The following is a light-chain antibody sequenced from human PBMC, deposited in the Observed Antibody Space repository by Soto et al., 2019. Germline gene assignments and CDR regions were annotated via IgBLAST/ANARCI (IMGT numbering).Light chain of an antibody. J-gene: IGLJ1*01. V-gene: IGLV2-14*01. CDR3: SSFTTRSTLV. CDR2: EVS. Sequence: QSVLTQPASVSGSPGQSITISCTGTSSDVGGYNYVSWYQQHPGKAPKLMMYEVSNRPSGVSYRFSGSKSGNTASLTISGLQGEDEADYYCSSFTTRSTLVFGTGTKLTVL. CDR1: SSDVGGYNY.